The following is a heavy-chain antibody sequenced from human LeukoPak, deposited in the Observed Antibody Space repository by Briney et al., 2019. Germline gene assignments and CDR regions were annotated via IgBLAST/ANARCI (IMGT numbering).Heavy chain of an antibody. V-gene: IGHV1-2*02. D-gene: IGHD3-10*01. J-gene: IGHJ4*02. CDR3: ARVLYGSGSYYSY. CDR2: INPNSGGT. Sequence: ASVKVSCKASGGTFSSYAISWVRQAPGQGLEWMGWINPNSGGTNYAQKFQGRVTMTRDTSISTAYMELSRLRSDDTAVYYCARVLYGSGSYYSYWGQGTLVTVSS. CDR1: GGTFSSYA.